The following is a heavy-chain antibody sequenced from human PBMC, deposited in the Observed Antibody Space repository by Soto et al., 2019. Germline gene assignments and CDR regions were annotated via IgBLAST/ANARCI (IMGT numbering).Heavy chain of an antibody. V-gene: IGHV1-69*04. CDR2: IIPILGIA. J-gene: IGHJ5*02. CDR1: GYTFTSYA. CDR3: ARIYCSGGICFPNWVDP. Sequence: SVKVSCKASGYTFTSYAMHWVRQAPGQRLEWMGRIIPILGIANYAQKFQGRVTITADKSTSTAYMELSSLRFEDTALYYCARIYCSGGICFPNWVDPWGQGTLVTVS. D-gene: IGHD2-8*02.